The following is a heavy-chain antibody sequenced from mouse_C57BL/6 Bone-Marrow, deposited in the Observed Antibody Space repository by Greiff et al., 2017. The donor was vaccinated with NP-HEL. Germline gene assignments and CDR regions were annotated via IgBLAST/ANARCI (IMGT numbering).Heavy chain of an antibody. J-gene: IGHJ2*01. D-gene: IGHD1-1*01. CDR1: GYTFTSYD. CDR3: ARSHYYGSSFVVYFDY. V-gene: IGHV1-85*01. CDR2: IYPRDGST. Sequence: VQLVESGPELVKPGASVKLSCKASGYTFTSYDINWVKQRPGQGLEWIGWIYPRDGSTKYNEKFKGKATLTVDTSSSTAYMELHSLTSEDSAVYFCARSHYYGSSFVVYFDYWGQGTTLTVSS.